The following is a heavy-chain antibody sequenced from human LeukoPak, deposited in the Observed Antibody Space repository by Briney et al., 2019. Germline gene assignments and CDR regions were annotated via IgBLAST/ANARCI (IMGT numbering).Heavy chain of an antibody. CDR1: GLTFSSNY. CDR3: ARNSYYYDSSGSSGGHYFDY. V-gene: IGHV3-53*01. D-gene: IGHD3-22*01. Sequence: GGSLRLSCAASGLTFSSNYMSWVRQAPGKGLEWVSMIYSGGSTDYAESVKGRFTISRDNSKNTLYLQMNSLRAEDTAVYYCARNSYYYDSSGSSGGHYFDYWGQGTLVTVSS. J-gene: IGHJ4*02. CDR2: IYSGGST.